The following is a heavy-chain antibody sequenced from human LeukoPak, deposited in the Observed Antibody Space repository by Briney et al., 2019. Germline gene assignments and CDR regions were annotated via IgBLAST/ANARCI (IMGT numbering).Heavy chain of an antibody. CDR2: ISSSSNYI. CDR1: GFTFSSYN. CDR3: ARVLSTYYYYYYGMDV. Sequence: PGGSLRLSCTASGFTFSSYNMNWVRQAPGKGLEWVSFISSSSNYIYYADSVKGRFTISRDNAKNSLYLQMNSLRAEDTAVYYCARVLSTYYYYYYGMDVWGQGTTVTVSS. J-gene: IGHJ6*02. D-gene: IGHD3-10*01. V-gene: IGHV3-21*01.